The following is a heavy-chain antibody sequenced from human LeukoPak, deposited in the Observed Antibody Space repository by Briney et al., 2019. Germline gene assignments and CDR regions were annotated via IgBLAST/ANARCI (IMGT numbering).Heavy chain of an antibody. V-gene: IGHV3-43*01. CDR3: AKALDCGGGFYSGDYYGMDV. CDR2: ISWDGGST. CDR1: GFTFHDYS. D-gene: IGHD2-21*02. Sequence: PGGSLRLSCAASGFTFHDYSMHWVRQAPGKGLEWVSLISWDGGSTYYADSVRGRFIISKDNSKNSLYLQMNSLRTEDTALYYCAKALDCGGGFYSGDYYGMDVWGQGTTVTVSS. J-gene: IGHJ6*02.